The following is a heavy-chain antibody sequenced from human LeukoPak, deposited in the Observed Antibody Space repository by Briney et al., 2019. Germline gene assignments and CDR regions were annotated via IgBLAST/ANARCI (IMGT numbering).Heavy chain of an antibody. CDR1: GFTFSSYA. V-gene: IGHV3-23*01. CDR3: ANYGYCSSTSCEGPIDY. Sequence: GGSLRLSCAASGFTFSSYAMSWVRQAPGKGLEWVSGISGSGGSTYYADSVKGRFTISRDNSKNTLYLLMNSLRAEDTAVYYCANYGYCSSTSCEGPIDYWGQGTLVTVSS. D-gene: IGHD2-2*01. J-gene: IGHJ4*02. CDR2: ISGSGGST.